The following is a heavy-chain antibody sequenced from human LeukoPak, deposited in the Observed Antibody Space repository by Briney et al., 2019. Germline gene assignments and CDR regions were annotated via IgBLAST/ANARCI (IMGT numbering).Heavy chain of an antibody. CDR2: IYSGGST. J-gene: IGHJ6*02. CDR1: GFTVSSNY. CDR3: ARDRILTGYRPYYYYYYGMDV. D-gene: IGHD3-9*01. V-gene: IGHV3-53*01. Sequence: GGSLRLSCAASGFTVSSNYMSWVRQAPGKGLEWVSVIYSGGSTYYADSVRGRFTISRDNSKNTLYLQMNSLRAEDTAVYYCARDRILTGYRPYYYYYYGMDVWGQGTTVTVFS.